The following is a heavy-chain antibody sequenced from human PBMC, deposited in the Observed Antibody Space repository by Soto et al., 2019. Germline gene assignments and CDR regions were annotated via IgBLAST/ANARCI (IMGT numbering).Heavy chain of an antibody. CDR1: GYSFTSYW. J-gene: IGHJ6*02. CDR2: IYPGDSDT. D-gene: IGHD1-26*01. Sequence: GESLKISCKGSGYSFTSYWIGWVRQMPGKGLEWMGIIYPGDSDTRYSPSFQGQVTISVDKSISTAYLQWSSLKASDTAMYYCARHPNSGSYYYYYGMDVWGQGTTVTVSS. CDR3: ARHPNSGSYYYYYGMDV. V-gene: IGHV5-51*01.